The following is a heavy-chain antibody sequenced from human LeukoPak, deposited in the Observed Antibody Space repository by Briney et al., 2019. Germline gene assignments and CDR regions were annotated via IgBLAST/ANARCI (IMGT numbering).Heavy chain of an antibody. CDR3: ARYQLLSSYYYYYMDV. D-gene: IGHD2-2*01. V-gene: IGHV4-4*07. Sequence: SETLSLTCTVSGGSISSYYWSWIRQPAGKGLEWIGRIYTSGSTNYNPSLKSRVTISVDTSKNQFSLKLSSVTAADTAVYYCARYQLLSSYYYYYMDVWGKGTTVTVSS. J-gene: IGHJ6*03. CDR2: IYTSGST. CDR1: GGSISSYY.